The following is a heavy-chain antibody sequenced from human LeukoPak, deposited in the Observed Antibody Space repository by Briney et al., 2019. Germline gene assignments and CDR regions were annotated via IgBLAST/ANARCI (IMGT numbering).Heavy chain of an antibody. CDR1: GYTFTIYY. J-gene: IGHJ6*03. CDR3: AISSSWYYYYMDV. CDR2: INPSGGST. V-gene: IGHV1-46*01. D-gene: IGHD6-13*01. Sequence: GASVKVSCKASGYTFTIYYMHWVRQAPGQGLEWMGIINPSGGSTSYAQKFQGRVTMTRDMSTSTVYMELSSLRSEDTAVYYCAISSSWYYYYMDVWGKGTTVTVSS.